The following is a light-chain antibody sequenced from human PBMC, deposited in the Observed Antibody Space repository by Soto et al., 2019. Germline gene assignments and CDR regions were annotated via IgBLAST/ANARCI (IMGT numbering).Light chain of an antibody. CDR1: QDISNY. Sequence: DIHMTQSPSSLSEYVFAIVTITCQASQDISNYLNWYQQKLGKAPKLLIYDASNLETGVPSRFSGSGSGTDFTFTISSLQPEDIATYYCQQYSHLITFGQGTRLEIK. V-gene: IGKV1-33*01. J-gene: IGKJ5*01. CDR2: DAS. CDR3: QQYSHLIT.